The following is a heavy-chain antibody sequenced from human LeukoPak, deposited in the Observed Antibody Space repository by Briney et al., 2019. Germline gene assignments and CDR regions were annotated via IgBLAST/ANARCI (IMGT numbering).Heavy chain of an antibody. Sequence: ASVKVSCKTSGYSFTNYNLHWVRQAPGQRLEWMGIIKPSGGDTHYAQKFQGRVFMTRDTSISTAYMELSRLRSDDTAVYYCARVRYRLAETYIDYWGQGTLVTVSS. V-gene: IGHV1-46*01. CDR3: ARVRYRLAETYIDY. CDR1: GYSFTNYN. J-gene: IGHJ4*02. D-gene: IGHD3-16*01. CDR2: IKPSGGDT.